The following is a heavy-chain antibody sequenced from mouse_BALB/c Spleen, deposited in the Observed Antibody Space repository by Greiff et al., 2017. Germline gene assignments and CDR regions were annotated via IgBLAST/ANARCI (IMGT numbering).Heavy chain of an antibody. D-gene: IGHD2-4*01. CDR2: ISSGGSYT. V-gene: IGHV5-9-4*01. Sequence: EVKVEESGGGLVKPGGSLKLSCAASGFTFSSYAMSWVRQSPEKRLEWVAEISSGGSYTYYPDTVTGRFTISRDNAKNTLYLEMSSLRSEDTAMYYCASHYDYGGYAMDYWGQGTSVTVSS. CDR1: GFTFSSYA. J-gene: IGHJ4*01. CDR3: ASHYDYGGYAMDY.